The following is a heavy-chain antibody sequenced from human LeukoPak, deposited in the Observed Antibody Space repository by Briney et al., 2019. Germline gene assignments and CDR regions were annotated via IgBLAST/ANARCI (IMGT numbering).Heavy chain of an antibody. Sequence: GGSLRLSCAASGFIFSNYAVHWGRQAPGKGLEWVAVISHDGYHEHYADSVKGRFTLSRDNSKNTVFLQMGSLRAEDTAVYYCARAEPSPTNVNRGVIDCWGQETLVTVSS. CDR1: GFIFSNYA. D-gene: IGHD3-10*01. V-gene: IGHV3-30*04. CDR3: ARAEPSPTNVNRGVIDC. CDR2: ISHDGYHE. J-gene: IGHJ4*02.